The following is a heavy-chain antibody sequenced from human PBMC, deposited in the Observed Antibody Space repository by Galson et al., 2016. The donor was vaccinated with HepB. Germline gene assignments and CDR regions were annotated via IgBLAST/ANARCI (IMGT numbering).Heavy chain of an antibody. V-gene: IGHV3-23*01. J-gene: IGHJ5*02. Sequence: LRLSCAASGSTFSGHAITWVRQAPGKRLEWLSAISGGGDKTFYADSVRGRFTISRDNSQNTVYLQMNSLRAEDTAIYYCAKDWGTSSFYWFDVWGQGTLVTVSS. D-gene: IGHD6-6*01. CDR1: GSTFSGHA. CDR2: ISGGGDKT. CDR3: AKDWGTSSFYWFDV.